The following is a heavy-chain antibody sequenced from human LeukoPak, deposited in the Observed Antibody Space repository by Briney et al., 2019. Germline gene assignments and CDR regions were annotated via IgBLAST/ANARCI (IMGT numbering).Heavy chain of an antibody. J-gene: IGHJ4*01. D-gene: IGHD6-19*01. CDR1: GFSFSSYW. CDR3: ARAGQWPAPQQIDY. CDR2: IKQDGSET. V-gene: IGHV3-7*01. Sequence: GGSLRLSCVGSGFSFSSYWMTWVRQAPGKGLEWVANIKQDGSETYYVDSVKGRFTIYRDNAENSVYMQMHSLRAEDTAVYYCARAGQWPAPQQIDYWGHGTLVTVSS.